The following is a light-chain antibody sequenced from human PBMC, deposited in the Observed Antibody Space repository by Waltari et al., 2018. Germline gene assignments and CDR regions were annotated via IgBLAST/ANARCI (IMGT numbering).Light chain of an antibody. CDR3: MQGTHWPLT. Sequence: DVVLTQSPLSLPVTLGQPASISCKSSQTLVHSEGNTYLAWFHQRPGQSPRRLIYKVSNRESGVPDRFSASGSGTDFTRKISRVEAEDVGVYYCMQGTHWPLTFGGGTKVEMK. J-gene: IGKJ4*01. V-gene: IGKV2-30*02. CDR1: QTLVHSEGNTY. CDR2: KVS.